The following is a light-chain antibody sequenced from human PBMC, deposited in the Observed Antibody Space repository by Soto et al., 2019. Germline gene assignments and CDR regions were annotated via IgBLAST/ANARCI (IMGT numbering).Light chain of an antibody. CDR1: QSVLYSSNNKNY. J-gene: IGKJ3*01. CDR2: WAS. Sequence: DIVMTQSPDSLAVSLGERATINCKSSQSVLYSSNNKNYLAGYQQKPGQPPKLLIYWASTRESGVPDRFSGSGSGTDFTHTISSLQAEDVAVYYCQQYYSTPFTFGPGTKVDIK. CDR3: QQYYSTPFT. V-gene: IGKV4-1*01.